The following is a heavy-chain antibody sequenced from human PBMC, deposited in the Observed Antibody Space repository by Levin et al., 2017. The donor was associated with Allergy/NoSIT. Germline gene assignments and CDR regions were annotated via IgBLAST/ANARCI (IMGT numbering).Heavy chain of an antibody. CDR3: ARATNTAMVTPFDY. CDR1: GGSISSYY. V-gene: IGHV4-59*01. CDR2: IYYSGST. D-gene: IGHD5-18*01. Sequence: TLSLTCTVSGGSISSYYWSWIRPPPVKGLEWIGYIYYSGSTNYNPSLKSRVTISVDTSKNQFSLKLSSVTAADTAVYYCARATNTAMVTPFDYWGQGTLVTVSS. J-gene: IGHJ4*02.